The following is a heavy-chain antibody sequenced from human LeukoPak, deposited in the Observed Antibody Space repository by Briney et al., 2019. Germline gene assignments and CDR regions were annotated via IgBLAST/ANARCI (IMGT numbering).Heavy chain of an antibody. CDR2: IYYSGST. CDR3: ARWVDTAMSYYFDY. Sequence: PSETLSLTCTVSGGSISSYYWSWIRQPPGKGLEWIGYIYYSGSTNYNPSLKSRVTISVDTSENQFSLKLSSVTAADTAVYYCARWVDTAMSYYFDYWGQGTLVTVSS. CDR1: GGSISSYY. V-gene: IGHV4-59*01. J-gene: IGHJ4*02. D-gene: IGHD5-18*01.